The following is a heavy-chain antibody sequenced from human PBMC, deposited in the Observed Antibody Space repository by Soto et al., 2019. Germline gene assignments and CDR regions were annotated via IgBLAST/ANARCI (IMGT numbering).Heavy chain of an antibody. CDR1: GYTFTGYY. V-gene: IGHV1-2*04. J-gene: IGHJ6*02. D-gene: IGHD3-3*01. CDR3: ARVKATIFRGYYYGMDV. Sequence: GASVKVSCKASGYTFTGYYMHWVRQAPGQGLEWMGWINPNSGGTNYAQKFQGWVTMTRDTSISTAYMELSRLRSDDTAVYYCARVKATIFRGYYYGMDVWGRGTTVTVSS. CDR2: INPNSGGT.